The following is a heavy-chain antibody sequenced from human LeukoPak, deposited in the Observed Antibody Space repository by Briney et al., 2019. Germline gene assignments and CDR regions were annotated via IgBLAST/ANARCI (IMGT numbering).Heavy chain of an antibody. V-gene: IGHV5-51*01. CDR2: IYPGDSDT. J-gene: IGHJ6*02. CDR1: GYSFTRYW. Sequence: GESLKIYCKGSGYSFTRYWSGWVSQMPGKGLEWMGIIYPGDSDTRYSPSFQGQVTISADKSISTAYLQWSSLKASDTAMYYCARFVGATTTRYYYYGMDVWGQGTTVTVSS. CDR3: ARFVGATTTRYYYYGMDV. D-gene: IGHD1-26*01.